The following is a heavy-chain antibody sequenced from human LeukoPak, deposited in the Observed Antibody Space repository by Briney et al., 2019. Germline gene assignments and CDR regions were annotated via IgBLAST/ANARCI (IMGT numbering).Heavy chain of an antibody. CDR2: ISPNSDDT. CDR3: ARGGFDY. CDR1: GYTFTGYY. J-gene: IGHJ4*02. Sequence: ASVKISCKASGYTFTGYYLHWVRQAPGQGLEWMGWISPNSDDTNYAQKFRGRVNMTRDTSISTAYMELSRLRSDDTAIYYCARGGFDYWGQGTLVTVSS. V-gene: IGHV1-2*02.